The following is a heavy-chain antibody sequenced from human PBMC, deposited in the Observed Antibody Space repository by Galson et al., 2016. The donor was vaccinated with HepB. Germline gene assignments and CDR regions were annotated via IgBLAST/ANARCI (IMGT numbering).Heavy chain of an antibody. Sequence: SLRLSCAVSGLAFKRYGMHWVRQAPGKGLEWVAVISYDGSSKYYADSVKGRFTISKDNSRNTLYLQMSSLRREDTAVYYCAYPLNYNGHDYGAFDYWGQGTLVTVSS. V-gene: IGHV3-30*03. J-gene: IGHJ4*02. CDR2: ISYDGSSK. CDR1: GLAFKRYG. CDR3: AYPLNYNGHDYGAFDY. D-gene: IGHD5-12*01.